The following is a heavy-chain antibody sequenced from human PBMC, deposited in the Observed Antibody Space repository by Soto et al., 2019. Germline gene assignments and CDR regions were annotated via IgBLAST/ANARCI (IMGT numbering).Heavy chain of an antibody. V-gene: IGHV1-3*01. CDR3: ARVKANRPALCMDV. CDR1: GYIFTSYS. D-gene: IGHD6-25*01. J-gene: IGHJ6*02. Sequence: QVQVVQSGAEVKKAGDTVKVSCKASGYIFTSYSMHWVRQAPGQRLEWMGCINGGNGNTRYSQKFHDRVTITRDPSANTAYMELSGLRSEDTAIYFCARVKANRPALCMDVWGQGTTVTVAS. CDR2: INGGNGNT.